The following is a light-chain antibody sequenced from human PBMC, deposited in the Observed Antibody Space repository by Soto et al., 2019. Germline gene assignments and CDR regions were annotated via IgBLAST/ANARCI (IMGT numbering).Light chain of an antibody. V-gene: IGKV1-39*01. CDR3: QQSYSALT. CDR1: QSISDY. CDR2: AAS. J-gene: IGKJ4*01. Sequence: QINHSPSCMFESKGDRVTITCRASQSISDYLNWYQQKPGEAPKLLIYAASSLQSGVPSRFSGSGSGTDFTLTISSLKPEDFATYYCQQSYSALTFGGETKV.